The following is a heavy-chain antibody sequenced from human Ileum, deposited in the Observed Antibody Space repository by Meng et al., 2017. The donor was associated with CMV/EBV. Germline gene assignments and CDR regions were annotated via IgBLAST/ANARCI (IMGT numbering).Heavy chain of an antibody. CDR1: GFTFSDYY. V-gene: IGHV3-11*01. CDR2: ISGCSSSI. CDR3: ARSTLEIFDSSGHSH. J-gene: IGHJ1*01. Sequence: GESLKISCTASGFTFSDYYMTWIRQAPGKGLECLAYISGCSSSIFYTDSVKGRFTISRDNAKSALYLEMNNVKVEDTAVYYCARSTLEIFDSSGHSHWGPRTLVTVSS. D-gene: IGHD3-22*01.